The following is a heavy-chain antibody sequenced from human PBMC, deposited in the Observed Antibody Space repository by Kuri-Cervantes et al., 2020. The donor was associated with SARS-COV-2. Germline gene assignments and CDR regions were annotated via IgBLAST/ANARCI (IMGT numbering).Heavy chain of an antibody. J-gene: IGHJ4*02. CDR2: IYHSGST. D-gene: IGHD3-22*01. V-gene: IGHV4-30-2*01. Sequence: LRLSCAVSGGSISSGGYSWSWIRQPPGKGLEWIGYIYHSGSTYYNPSLKSRVTISVDRSKNQFSLKLSSVTAADTAVYYCARDGNYDSSGYFDYWGQGTLVTVYS. CDR1: GGSISSGGYS. CDR3: ARDGNYDSSGYFDY.